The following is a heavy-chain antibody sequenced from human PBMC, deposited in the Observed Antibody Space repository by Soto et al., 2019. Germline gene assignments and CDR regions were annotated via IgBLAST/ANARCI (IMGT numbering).Heavy chain of an antibody. J-gene: IGHJ5*02. D-gene: IGHD1-26*01. CDR3: AREEGLLNWFDP. V-gene: IGHV3-48*01. CDR1: GFTFSSYS. CDR2: ISSGSSTI. Sequence: EVQLVESGGGLVQPGGSLRLSCAASGFTFSSYSINWVRQAPGKGLEWVSYISSGSSTIYYADSVKGRFTISRDNAKNSLYLQMNSLRAEDTAVYYCAREEGLLNWFDPWGQGTLVTVSS.